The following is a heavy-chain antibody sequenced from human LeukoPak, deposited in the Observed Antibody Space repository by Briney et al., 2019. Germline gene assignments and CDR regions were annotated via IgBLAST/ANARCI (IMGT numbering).Heavy chain of an antibody. D-gene: IGHD6-19*01. V-gene: IGHV3-7*03. Sequence: GGSLRLSCAASGFTFSNYWMTWVRQAPGKGLEWVANIKQDGNEKYYVDSVKGRFTISRDNAKSSLYLQMNSLRAEDTAVYYCARGFSGWSHWGQGTLVTVSS. CDR2: IKQDGNEK. J-gene: IGHJ4*02. CDR3: ARGFSGWSH. CDR1: GFTFSNYW.